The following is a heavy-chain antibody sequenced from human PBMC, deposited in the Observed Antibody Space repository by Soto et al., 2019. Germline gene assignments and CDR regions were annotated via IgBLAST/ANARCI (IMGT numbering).Heavy chain of an antibody. Sequence: ASVKLSCKESGYSFTSYYMHWVRQAPGQGLEWMGIINPSGGSTSYAQKFQGRVTMTRDTSTSTAYMELRSLRSDDTAVYYCALLSFGAFVSSLFYWG. D-gene: IGHD3-10*01. CDR1: GYSFTSYY. CDR3: ALLSFGAFVSSLFY. V-gene: IGHV1-46*01. J-gene: IGHJ4*01. CDR2: INPSGGST.